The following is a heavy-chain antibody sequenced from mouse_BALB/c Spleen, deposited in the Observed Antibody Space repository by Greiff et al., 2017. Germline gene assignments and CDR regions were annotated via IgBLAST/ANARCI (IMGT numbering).Heavy chain of an antibody. CDR1: GYSITSDYA. D-gene: IGHD1-1*01. CDR3: ARDYYGSPWYFDV. V-gene: IGHV3-2*02. Sequence: EVKLMESGPGLVKPSQSLSLTCTVTGYSITSDYAWYWIRQLPGNKLEWMGYISYSGSTSYNPSLKSRISITRDTSKNQFFLQLNSVTTEDTATYYCARDYYGSPWYFDVWGAGTTVTVSS. CDR2: ISYSGST. J-gene: IGHJ1*01.